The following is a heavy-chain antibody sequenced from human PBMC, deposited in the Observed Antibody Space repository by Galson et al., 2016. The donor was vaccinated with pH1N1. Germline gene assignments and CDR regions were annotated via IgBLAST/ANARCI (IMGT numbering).Heavy chain of an antibody. Sequence: QSGAEVKKPGESLKISCQASGYTFTTYWIGWVRQMPGKGLEWMGIIYPGDSETKYSPSFEGQVTFSVDKSKSTAYLHWSSLKASDTAIYYCARRSTELGLDYWGQGVLVTASS. CDR1: GYTFTTYW. D-gene: IGHD2/OR15-2a*01. CDR3: ARRSTELGLDY. CDR2: IYPGDSET. V-gene: IGHV5-51*03. J-gene: IGHJ4*02.